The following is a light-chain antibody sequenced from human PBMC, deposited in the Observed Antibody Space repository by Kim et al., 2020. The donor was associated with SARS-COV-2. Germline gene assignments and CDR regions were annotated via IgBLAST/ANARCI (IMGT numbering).Light chain of an antibody. V-gene: IGLV3-21*04. J-gene: IGLJ1*01. CDR3: QVWDSDSDHPYV. Sequence: PGRTAKMTCGGNIIGSMSRPSYQPKPGQAPVLVIYSASDRPSGSPARFSGSSSGNTATLTLSRVEAGDEDDYYCQVWDSDSDHPYVFGTGTKVTVL. CDR2: SAS. CDR1: IIGSMS.